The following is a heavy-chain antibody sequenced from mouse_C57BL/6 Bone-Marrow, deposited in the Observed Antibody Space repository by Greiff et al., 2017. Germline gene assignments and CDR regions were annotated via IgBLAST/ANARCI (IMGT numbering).Heavy chain of an antibody. Sequence: EVMLVESGGGLVQPGGSMKLSCAASGFTFSDAWMDWVRQSPEKGLEWVAEIRNKANNHATYYAESVKGRFTISRDDSKSSVYLQMNRLRAEDTGIYYCTRRGYYYGSSWYWYFYVWGTGTTVTVSS. CDR1: GFTFSDAW. V-gene: IGHV6-6*01. J-gene: IGHJ1*03. CDR3: TRRGYYYGSSWYWYFYV. D-gene: IGHD1-1*01. CDR2: IRNKANNHAT.